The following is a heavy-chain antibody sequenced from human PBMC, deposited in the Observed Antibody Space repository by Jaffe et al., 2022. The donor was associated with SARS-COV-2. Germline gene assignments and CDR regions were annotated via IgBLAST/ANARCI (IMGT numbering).Heavy chain of an antibody. D-gene: IGHD7-27*01. J-gene: IGHJ3*02. Sequence: EVQLVESGGGLVKPGGSLRLSCAASGFTFSNAWMSWVRQAPGKGLEWVGRIKSKTDGGTTDYAAPVKGRFTISRDDSKNTLYLQMNSLKTEDTAVYYCTLTGDWGSSLPNDAFDIWGQGTMVTVSS. V-gene: IGHV3-15*01. CDR3: TLTGDWGSSLPNDAFDI. CDR2: IKSKTDGGTT. CDR1: GFTFSNAW.